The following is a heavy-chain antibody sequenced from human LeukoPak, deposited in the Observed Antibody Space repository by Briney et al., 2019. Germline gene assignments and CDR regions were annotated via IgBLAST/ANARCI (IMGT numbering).Heavy chain of an antibody. Sequence: GGSLRLSCAASGFTFSSYAMHWVRQAPGKGLEWVAVVSYDGSNKYYADSVTGRFTISRDNSKNTLFLQMNSLRAEDAAVYYCATIGDRRTGELYRIDYWGQGTPVTVSS. CDR1: GFTFSSYA. CDR2: VSYDGSNK. CDR3: ATIGDRRTGELYRIDY. V-gene: IGHV3-30-3*01. D-gene: IGHD7-27*01. J-gene: IGHJ4*02.